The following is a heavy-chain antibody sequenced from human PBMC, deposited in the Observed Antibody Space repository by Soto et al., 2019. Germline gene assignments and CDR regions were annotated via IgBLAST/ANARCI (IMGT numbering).Heavy chain of an antibody. CDR1: GGTFSSYA. V-gene: IGHV1-69*01. CDR3: ARAPTNWNYHYYCYGMDV. CDR2: IIPIFGTA. D-gene: IGHD1-7*01. J-gene: IGHJ6*02. Sequence: QVQLVQSGAEVKKPGSSVKVSCTASGGTFSSYAISWVRQAPGQGLEWMGGIIPIFGTANYAQKFQGRVTITADESTSTDYMELSSLRSEDTAVYYCARAPTNWNYHYYCYGMDVWGQGTTVTVSS.